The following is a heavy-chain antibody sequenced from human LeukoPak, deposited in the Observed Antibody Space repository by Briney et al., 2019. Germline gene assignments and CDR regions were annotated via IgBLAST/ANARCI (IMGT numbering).Heavy chain of an antibody. V-gene: IGHV3-9*01. CDR3: AKGPGIAVAGAIDY. J-gene: IGHJ4*02. CDR1: GFTFDDYA. D-gene: IGHD6-19*01. CDR2: ISWNSGSI. Sequence: GRSLRLSCAASGFTFDDYAMHWVRQAPGKGLEWVSGISWNSGSIGYADSVKGRFTISRDNAKNSLYLQMNSLRAEDTALYFCAKGPGIAVAGAIDYRGQGTLVTVSS.